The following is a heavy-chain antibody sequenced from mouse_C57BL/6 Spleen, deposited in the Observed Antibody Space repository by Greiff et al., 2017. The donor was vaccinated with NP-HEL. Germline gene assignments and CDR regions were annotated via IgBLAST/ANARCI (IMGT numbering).Heavy chain of an antibody. D-gene: IGHD2-5*01. CDR2: IDPSDSET. CDR1: GYTFTSYW. CDR3: ATYYSNSAWFAY. V-gene: IGHV1-52*01. Sequence: QVQLQQSGAELVRPGSSVKLSCKASGYTFTSYWMHWVKQRPIQGLEWIGNIDPSDSETHYNQKFKDKATLTVDKSSSTAYMQLSSLTSEDSAVYYCATYYSNSAWFAYWGQGTLVTVSA. J-gene: IGHJ3*01.